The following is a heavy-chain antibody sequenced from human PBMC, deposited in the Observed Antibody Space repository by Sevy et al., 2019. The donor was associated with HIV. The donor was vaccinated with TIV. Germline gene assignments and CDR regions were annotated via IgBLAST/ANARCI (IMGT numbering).Heavy chain of an antibody. J-gene: IGHJ4*02. CDR2: FDPEDDEK. Sequence: ASVKVSCKVSGYTLTELSVQWVRQAPGKGLEWMATFDPEDDEKIYAQKFQGRVTMTEDTSKDTAYMELSSLRSEDTAVYYCAKTKDYYDSSGYPFDYWGQGTLVTVSS. CDR3: AKTKDYYDSSGYPFDY. V-gene: IGHV1-24*01. D-gene: IGHD3-22*01. CDR1: GYTLTELS.